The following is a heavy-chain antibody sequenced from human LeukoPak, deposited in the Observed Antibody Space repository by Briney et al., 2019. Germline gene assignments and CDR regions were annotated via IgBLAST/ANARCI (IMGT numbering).Heavy chain of an antibody. CDR3: PKLGGRPQYYFDY. D-gene: IGHD3-16*01. Sequence: PGGSLRLSCAVSGFTLSSYAMRWVRQAPGKGLEWVSAISGSGGSTYYADSVKGRFSISRDNSNKTLYMQMNSLRAEDTAVYYCPKLGGRPQYYFDYWGQGTLVTVSS. V-gene: IGHV3-23*01. J-gene: IGHJ4*02. CDR2: ISGSGGST. CDR1: GFTLSSYA.